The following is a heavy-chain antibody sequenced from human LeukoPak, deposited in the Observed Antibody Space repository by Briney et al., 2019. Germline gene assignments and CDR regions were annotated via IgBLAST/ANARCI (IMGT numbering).Heavy chain of an antibody. J-gene: IGHJ4*02. CDR3: AKDKGGFRTAIYYFDY. CDR1: GFTFSSYA. CDR2: ISWNSGSI. D-gene: IGHD3-10*01. V-gene: IGHV3-9*01. Sequence: PGGSLRLSCAASGFTFSSYAMSWVRQAPGKGLEWVSGISWNSGSIGYADSVKGRFTISRDNAKNSLYLQMNSLRAEDTALYYCAKDKGGFRTAIYYFDYWGQGTLVTVSS.